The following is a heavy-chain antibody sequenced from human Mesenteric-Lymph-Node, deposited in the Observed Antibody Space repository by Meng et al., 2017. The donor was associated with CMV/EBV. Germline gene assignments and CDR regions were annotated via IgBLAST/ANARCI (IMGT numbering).Heavy chain of an antibody. CDR1: GFTFRDYY. Sequence: GESLKISCAATGFTFRDYYMNWVRQAPGKGLEWLSYISVSGSSIHLVDSVEGRFTISRDNAKNSLYLQMDSLRAEDTAVYYCATQRGSGTYFVGDKDYYSYFGMDVWGQGTTVTVSS. CDR3: ATQRGSGTYFVGDKDYYSYFGMDV. V-gene: IGHV3-11*01. J-gene: IGHJ6*02. D-gene: IGHD3-10*01. CDR2: ISVSGSSI.